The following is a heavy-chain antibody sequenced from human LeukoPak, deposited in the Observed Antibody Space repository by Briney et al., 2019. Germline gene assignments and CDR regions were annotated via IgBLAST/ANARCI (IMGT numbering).Heavy chain of an antibody. CDR2: ISGGGETT. D-gene: IGHD5-18*01. CDR3: AKARAGGYNYGPFDY. J-gene: IGHJ4*02. CDR1: GFTFRLYG. V-gene: IGHV3-23*01. Sequence: GGSLRLSCAASGFTFRLYGMNWVRQAPGKGLEWASAISGGGETTTYTDSVKGRFTISRDNSKNTVYLQMNSLSAEDTAVYYCAKARAGGYNYGPFDYWGTGNLVTVSS.